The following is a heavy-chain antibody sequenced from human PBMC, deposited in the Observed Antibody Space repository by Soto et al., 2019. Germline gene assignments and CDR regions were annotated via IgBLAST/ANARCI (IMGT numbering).Heavy chain of an antibody. V-gene: IGHV4-59*01. CDR2: IYYSGST. CDR3: ARAARPDAFDI. CDR1: GGSISSYY. Sequence: PSETLSLTCTVSGGSISSYYWSWIRQPPGKGLEWIGYIYYSGSTNYNPSLKSRVTISVDTSKNQFSLKLSSVTAADTAVYYCARAARPDAFDICGQGTMVTVSS. J-gene: IGHJ3*02. D-gene: IGHD6-6*01.